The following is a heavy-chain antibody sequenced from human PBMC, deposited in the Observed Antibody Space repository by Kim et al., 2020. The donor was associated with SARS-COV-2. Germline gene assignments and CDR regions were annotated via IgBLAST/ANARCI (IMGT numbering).Heavy chain of an antibody. D-gene: IGHD6-19*01. CDR2: INPNSGGT. CDR1: GYTFTGYY. J-gene: IGHJ4*02. CDR3: AREEIAVADPGPTLDY. V-gene: IGHV1-2*06. Sequence: ASVKVSCKASGYTFTGYYMHWVRQAPGQGLEWMGRINPNSGGTNYAQKFQGRVTMTRDTSISTAYMELSRLRSDDTAVYYCAREEIAVADPGPTLDYWGQGTLVTVSS.